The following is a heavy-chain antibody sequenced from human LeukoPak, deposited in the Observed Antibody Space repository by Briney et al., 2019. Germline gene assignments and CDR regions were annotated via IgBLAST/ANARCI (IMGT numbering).Heavy chain of an antibody. J-gene: IGHJ4*02. V-gene: IGHV3-48*01. CDR1: GFTFSSYS. Sequence: PGGSLRLSCAASGFTFSSYSMNWVRQAPGQGLEWVSYISSSSSTIYYADSVKGRFTISRDNAKNSLYLQMNSLRAEDTAVYYCAREHVDTAMVTRGFDYWGQGTLVTVSS. CDR3: AREHVDTAMVTRGFDY. D-gene: IGHD5-18*01. CDR2: ISSSSSTI.